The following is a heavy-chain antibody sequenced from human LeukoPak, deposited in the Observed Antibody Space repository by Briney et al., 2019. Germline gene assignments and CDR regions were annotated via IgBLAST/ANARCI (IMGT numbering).Heavy chain of an antibody. V-gene: IGHV3-33*01. CDR1: GFTFSSYG. CDR3: ARDRATVVTPHYYHGMDV. J-gene: IGHJ6*02. D-gene: IGHD4-23*01. CDR2: IWFDGSNK. Sequence: GGSLRLSCAASGFTFSSYGMHWVRQAPGKGLEWVAVIWFDGSNKYYVDSVKGRFTISRDNSKITLYLQMNSLRVEGTAVYYCARDRATVVTPHYYHGMDVWGQGTTVTVSS.